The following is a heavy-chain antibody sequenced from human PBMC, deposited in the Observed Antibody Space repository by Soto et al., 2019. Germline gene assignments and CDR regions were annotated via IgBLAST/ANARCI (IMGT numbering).Heavy chain of an antibody. J-gene: IGHJ6*02. CDR2: IVVASGQT. V-gene: IGHV1-58*02. Sequence: SVKVSCKASGYGFISSGIQWVRQAHGQRLEWIGWIVVASGQTNSAQNFRGRVTITRDTSTATAYIELTGLTSEDTAVYFCSADRPDIGGGWWVWGQGTTVTVSS. D-gene: IGHD2-15*01. CDR1: GYGFISSG. CDR3: SADRPDIGGGWWV.